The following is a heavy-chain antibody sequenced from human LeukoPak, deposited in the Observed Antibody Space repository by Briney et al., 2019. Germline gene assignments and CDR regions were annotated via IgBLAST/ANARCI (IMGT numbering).Heavy chain of an antibody. Sequence: SETLSLTCTVSGGSISSYYWSWIRQPPGKGLEWIGYLFHSGTPRYNPSLKSRVTISADTSKNQFFLTLSSTTAADTAVYYWARRRGWKQQLVYIDYWGQGTLATVSS. J-gene: IGHJ4*02. CDR1: GGSISSYY. D-gene: IGHD6-13*01. V-gene: IGHV4-59*08. CDR2: LFHSGTP. CDR3: ARRRGWKQQLVYIDY.